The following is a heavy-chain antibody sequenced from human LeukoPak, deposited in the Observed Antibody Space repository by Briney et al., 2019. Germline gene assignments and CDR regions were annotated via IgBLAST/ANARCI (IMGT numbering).Heavy chain of an antibody. CDR3: ARGGYFDP. V-gene: IGHV4-34*01. Sequence: PSETLSLTCTVSGGSISSYYWSWIRQPPGKGLEWIGEINHSGSTNYNPSLKSRVTISVDTSKNQFSLKLSSVTAADTAVYYCARGGYFDPWGQGTLVTVSS. CDR2: INHSGST. CDR1: GGSISSYY. D-gene: IGHD6-13*01. J-gene: IGHJ5*02.